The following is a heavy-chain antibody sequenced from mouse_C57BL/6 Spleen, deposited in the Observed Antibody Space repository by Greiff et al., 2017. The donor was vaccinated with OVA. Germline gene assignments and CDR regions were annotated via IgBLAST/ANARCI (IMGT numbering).Heavy chain of an antibody. CDR2: ISSGGDYI. D-gene: IGHD4-1*01. J-gene: IGHJ4*01. Sequence: EVQGVESGEGLVKPGGSLKLSCAASGFTFSSYAMSWVRQTPEKRLEWVAYISSGGDYIYYADTVKGRFTISRDNARNTLYLQMSSLKSEDTAMYYCTRAEENLGSGTRAMDYWGQGTSVTVSS. CDR1: GFTFSSYA. V-gene: IGHV5-9-1*02. CDR3: TRAEENLGSGTRAMDY.